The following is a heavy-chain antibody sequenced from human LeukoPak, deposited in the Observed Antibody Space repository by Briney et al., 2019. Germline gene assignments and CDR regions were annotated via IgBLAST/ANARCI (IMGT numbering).Heavy chain of an antibody. D-gene: IGHD4-17*01. CDR1: GFTFSSYS. V-gene: IGHV3-48*01. Sequence: GGSLRLSCAASGFTFSSYSMNWVRQAPGKGLECVSYISSSRSAIYYADSVKGRFTISRDNAKNSLYLQMNSLRADDTAFYYCARGLTTVTRPPFDYWGEGTLVTVS. J-gene: IGHJ4*02. CDR2: ISSSRSAI. CDR3: ARGLTTVTRPPFDY.